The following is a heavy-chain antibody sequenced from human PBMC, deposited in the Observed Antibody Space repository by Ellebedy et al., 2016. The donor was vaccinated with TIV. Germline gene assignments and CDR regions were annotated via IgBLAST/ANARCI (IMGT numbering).Heavy chain of an antibody. J-gene: IGHJ4*02. D-gene: IGHD3-10*01. Sequence: GESLKISCAASGFSLSSYCMHWVRQAPGKGLEWVANIKQDGSEKYYVDSVKGRFTISRDNAKNSLYLQMNSLRAEDTAVYFCGRAIGSGSCYWGQGTLVTVSS. CDR2: IKQDGSEK. V-gene: IGHV3-7*01. CDR1: GFSLSSYC. CDR3: GRAIGSGSCY.